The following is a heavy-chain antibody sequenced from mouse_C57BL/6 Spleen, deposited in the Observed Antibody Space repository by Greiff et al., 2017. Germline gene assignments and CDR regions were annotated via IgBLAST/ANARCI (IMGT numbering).Heavy chain of an antibody. CDR2: IDPSDSYT. Sequence: VQLQQPGAELVMPGASVKLSCKASGYTFTSYWMHWVKQRPGQGLEWIGEIDPSDSYTNYNQKFKGKSTLTVDKSSSTAYMQLSSLTSEDSAVYYCARRKRGYEYFDVWGTGTTVTVSS. CDR1: GYTFTSYW. V-gene: IGHV1-69*01. J-gene: IGHJ1*03. D-gene: IGHD2-14*01. CDR3: ARRKRGYEYFDV.